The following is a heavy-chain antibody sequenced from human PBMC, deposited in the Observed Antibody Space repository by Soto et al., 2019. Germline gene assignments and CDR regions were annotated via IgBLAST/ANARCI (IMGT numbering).Heavy chain of an antibody. V-gene: IGHV4-30-2*01. CDR1: GGSISSDGYS. Sequence: SETLSLTCAVSGGSISSDGYSWSWMWQPPGKGLEWIGYSYHSGSTYYNPSLKSRVTTSVDMSKNQISLKLSSVTAADTAVYYCARGDYGDFGYYDYWGQETLVTVSS. CDR3: ARGDYGDFGYYDY. J-gene: IGHJ4*02. D-gene: IGHD4-17*01. CDR2: SYHSGST.